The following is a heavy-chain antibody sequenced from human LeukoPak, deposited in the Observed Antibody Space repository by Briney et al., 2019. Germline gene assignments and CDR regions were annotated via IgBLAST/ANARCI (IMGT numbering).Heavy chain of an antibody. V-gene: IGHV4-34*01. D-gene: IGHD3-9*01. J-gene: IGHJ4*02. CDR1: GESFSGYY. Sequence: PSETLSLTCAVYGESFSGYYWSWIRQPPGKGLEWIGEINHSGSTNYNPSLKSRVTISVDTSKNQFSLKLSSVTAADTAVYYCARVTGHIDYWGQGTMVTVSS. CDR2: INHSGST. CDR3: ARVTGHIDY.